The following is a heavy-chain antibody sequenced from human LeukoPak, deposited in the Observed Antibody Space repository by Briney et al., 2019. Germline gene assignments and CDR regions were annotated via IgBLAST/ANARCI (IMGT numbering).Heavy chain of an antibody. CDR3: AADYYDTNVYGGY. V-gene: IGHV3-7*01. CDR2: INQNGNET. D-gene: IGHD3-22*01. CDR1: GFTFGRFW. J-gene: IGHJ4*02. Sequence: GGSLRLSCVASGFTFGRFWMTWVRQAPGKGLEWVANINQNGNETYYVDSVKGRFTISRDNARQSLYLQMNSLRAEDTAVYYCAADYYDTNVYGGYWGQGSLVTVSS.